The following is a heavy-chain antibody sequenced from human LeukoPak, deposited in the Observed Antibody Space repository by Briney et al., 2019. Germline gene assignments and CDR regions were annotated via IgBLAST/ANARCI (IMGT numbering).Heavy chain of an antibody. Sequence: ASAKVSCKASGGSFSNTAINWVRQAPGQGLEWMGGLIPIFGTANYAQKFQGRVTITADKSTSTAFMELSSLRSEDTAVYYCARDRSGDDDFWNGYYTNYFVPWGQGTLVTVSS. CDR2: LIPIFGTA. J-gene: IGHJ5*02. CDR1: GGSFSNTA. D-gene: IGHD3-3*01. CDR3: ARDRSGDDDFWNGYYTNYFVP. V-gene: IGHV1-69*06.